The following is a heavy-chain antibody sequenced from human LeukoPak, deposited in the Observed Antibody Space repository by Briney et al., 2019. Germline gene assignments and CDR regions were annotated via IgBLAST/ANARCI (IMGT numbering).Heavy chain of an antibody. CDR1: GYTFTGYY. Sequence: GASVKVSCKASGYTFTGYYMHWVRQAPGQGLEWMGWINPNSGGTNYAQKFQGRVTMTRDTSISTAYMELSRLRSDDTAVYYCARDCSSGYYYYYYMDVWGKGTTVTVSS. V-gene: IGHV1-2*02. J-gene: IGHJ6*03. D-gene: IGHD6-19*01. CDR2: INPNSGGT. CDR3: ARDCSSGYYYYYYMDV.